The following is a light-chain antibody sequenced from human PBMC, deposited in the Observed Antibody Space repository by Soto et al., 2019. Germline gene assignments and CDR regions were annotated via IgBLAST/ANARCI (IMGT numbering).Light chain of an antibody. J-gene: IGLJ1*01. CDR1: SSNIGANT. CDR3: ATWDDSLNAYV. Sequence: QSVLTQPPSASGTPGQRVTISCSGSSSNIGANTVNWYQQLPGTAPKLLIFGNNHRPSGVPDRFSGSKSGTSGSLAISGLQSEDEADYYCATWDDSLNAYVFGTGTQLTVL. V-gene: IGLV1-44*01. CDR2: GNN.